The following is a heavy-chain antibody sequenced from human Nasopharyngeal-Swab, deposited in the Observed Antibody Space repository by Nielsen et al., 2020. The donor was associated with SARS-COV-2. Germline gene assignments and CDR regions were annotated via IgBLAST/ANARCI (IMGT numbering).Heavy chain of an antibody. V-gene: IGHV4-34*01. CDR2: INHSGST. Sequence: SETLSLTCAVYGGSFSGYYWSWIRQPPEKGLEWIGEINHSGSTNYNPSLKSRVTISVDTSKNQFSLKLSSVTAADTAVYYCARGGSSSWYYYYYGMDVWGQGTTVTVSS. J-gene: IGHJ6*02. CDR3: ARGGSSSWYYYYYGMDV. CDR1: GGSFSGYY. D-gene: IGHD6-13*01.